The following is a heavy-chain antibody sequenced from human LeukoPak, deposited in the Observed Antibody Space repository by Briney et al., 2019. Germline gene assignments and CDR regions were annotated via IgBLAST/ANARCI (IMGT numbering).Heavy chain of an antibody. CDR3: ARALRFLEWAYTSGMDV. CDR1: GGTFISYA. J-gene: IGHJ6*02. V-gene: IGHV1-69*13. Sequence: GASAKVSCKASGGTFISYAISWVGQAPGQGVEWMGGIIPIFGTANYAQKFQGRVTITADESTSTAYMELRSLRSKDTAVYYCARALRFLEWAYTSGMDVWGQGTPFSVSS. CDR2: IIPIFGTA. D-gene: IGHD3-3*01.